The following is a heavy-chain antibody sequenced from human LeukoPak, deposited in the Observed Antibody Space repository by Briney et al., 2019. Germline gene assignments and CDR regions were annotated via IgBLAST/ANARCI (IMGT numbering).Heavy chain of an antibody. V-gene: IGHV3-66*01. CDR3: ARESPFSAAGLDY. CDR2: IYSGGST. J-gene: IGHJ4*02. D-gene: IGHD6-13*01. CDR1: GFTFSSYA. Sequence: GGSLRLSCAASGFTFSSYAMNWVRQAPGKGLEWVSVIYSGGSTYYADSVKGRFTISRDNSKNTLYLQMNSLRAEDTAVYYCARESPFSAAGLDYWGQGTLVTVSS.